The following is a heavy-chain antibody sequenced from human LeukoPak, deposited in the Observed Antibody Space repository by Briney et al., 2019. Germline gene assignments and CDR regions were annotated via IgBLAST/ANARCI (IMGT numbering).Heavy chain of an antibody. CDR3: ASRLAYGSGTTRPNWFDP. V-gene: IGHV3-74*01. J-gene: IGHJ5*02. Sequence: PGGSLRLSCAASGFTFSNYWMHWVRQDPGKGLVWVSLINPDGSITNYADSVKGRFTISRDNAKNTLYLQMNSLRAEDTALYYCASRLAYGSGTTRPNWFDPWGQGTLVTVSS. D-gene: IGHD3-10*01. CDR2: INPDGSIT. CDR1: GFTFSNYW.